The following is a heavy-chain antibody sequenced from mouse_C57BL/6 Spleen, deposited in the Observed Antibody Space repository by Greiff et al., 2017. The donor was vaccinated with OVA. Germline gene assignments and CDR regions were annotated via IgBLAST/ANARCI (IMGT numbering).Heavy chain of an antibody. CDR1: GYTFTSYW. CDR2: IDPSDSYT. CDR3: ARSYYGSSYPYWYGDV. Sequence: QVQLQQPGAELVMPGASVKLSCKASGYTFTSYWMHWVKQRPGQGLEWIGEIDPSDSYTNYNQKFKGKSTLPVDKSSSTAYMQLSSLTSEDSAVYYCARSYYGSSYPYWYGDVWGTGTTVTVSS. D-gene: IGHD1-1*01. J-gene: IGHJ1*03. V-gene: IGHV1-69*01.